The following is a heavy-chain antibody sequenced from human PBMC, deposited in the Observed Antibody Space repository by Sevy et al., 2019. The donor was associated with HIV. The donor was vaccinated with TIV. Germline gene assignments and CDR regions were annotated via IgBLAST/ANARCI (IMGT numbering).Heavy chain of an antibody. V-gene: IGHV3-74*01. CDR1: GFTFRSYW. CDR2: ISSDGSPK. J-gene: IGHJ6*02. D-gene: IGHD5-18*01. CDR3: ARGYSYGYGMDV. Sequence: GGALRRSCEASGFTFRSYWMHWVRQSPGKGLVWVSRISSDGSPKNYSDSVKGRFTISRDNAKNTLYLQMNSLRAEDTALYYCARGYSYGYGMDVWGQGTTVTVSS.